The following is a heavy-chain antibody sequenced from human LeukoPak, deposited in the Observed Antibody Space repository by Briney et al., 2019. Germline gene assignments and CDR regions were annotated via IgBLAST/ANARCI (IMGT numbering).Heavy chain of an antibody. D-gene: IGHD5-24*01. CDR2: IYHSGST. CDR3: AICRDGYNWD. CDR1: GYSISSGYY. J-gene: IGHJ4*02. Sequence: SETLSLTCTVSGYSISSGYYWGWIRQPPGKGLEWIGSIYHSGSTYYNPSLKSRVTISVDTSKNQFSLKLSSVTAADTAVYYCAICRDGYNWDWGQGTLVTVSS. V-gene: IGHV4-38-2*02.